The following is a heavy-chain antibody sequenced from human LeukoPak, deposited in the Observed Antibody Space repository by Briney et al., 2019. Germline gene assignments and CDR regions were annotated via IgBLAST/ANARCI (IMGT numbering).Heavy chain of an antibody. V-gene: IGHV3-74*01. J-gene: IGHJ1*01. CDR1: GFTFSAFW. CDR2: VNTDESAT. CDR3: VRVLGGSPQH. Sequence: GGSLRLSCAASGFTFSAFWMHWVRQAPGKGLVWVSCVNTDESATIYADSVKGRFTISRDNAKNTLYLQMDSLRAEDTAVYYCVRVLGGSPQHGAQGTLVTVSS. D-gene: IGHD3-16*01.